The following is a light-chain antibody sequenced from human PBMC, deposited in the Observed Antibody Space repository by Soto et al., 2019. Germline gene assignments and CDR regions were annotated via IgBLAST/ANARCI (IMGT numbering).Light chain of an antibody. Sequence: IHMTHSPSTLSASVLYRVTRTFVCSQDINDCLAWYQQEPGNAPKFLIYDSSTLQSGVPSRFSGSGSGTEFTLTISSLQPDDFATYYCQQFNSYSPGAFGQGTKVDIK. CDR2: DSS. CDR3: QQFNSYSPGA. J-gene: IGKJ1*01. V-gene: IGKV1-5*01. CDR1: QDINDC.